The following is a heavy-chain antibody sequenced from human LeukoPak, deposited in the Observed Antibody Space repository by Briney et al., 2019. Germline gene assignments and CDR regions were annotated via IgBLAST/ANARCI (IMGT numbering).Heavy chain of an antibody. D-gene: IGHD3-9*01. CDR1: GFTFSSYG. CDR2: ISYDGSNK. CDR3: ANQNDILTARYGMDV. V-gene: IGHV3-30*18. J-gene: IGHJ6*02. Sequence: PGGSLRLSCAASGFTFSSYGMHWVRQAPGKGLEWVAVISYDGSNKYYADSVKGRFTISRDNSKNTLYLQMNSLRAEDTAVYYCANQNDILTARYGMDVWGQGTTVTVSS.